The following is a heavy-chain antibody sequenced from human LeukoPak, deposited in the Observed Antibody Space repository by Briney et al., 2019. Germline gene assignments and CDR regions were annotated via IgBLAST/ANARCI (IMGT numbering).Heavy chain of an antibody. CDR1: GFTFTTYW. CDR2: IKQDGTEK. CDR3: ARDRTAMVTGWFDP. J-gene: IGHJ5*02. Sequence: GGSLRLSCAASGFTFTTYWMSWVRQPPGKGLEWVANIKQDGTEKYYVDSVKGRFTISRDNAKNSLYLQMNSLRAEDTALYYCARDRTAMVTGWFDPWGQGTLVTVSS. V-gene: IGHV3-7*03. D-gene: IGHD5-18*01.